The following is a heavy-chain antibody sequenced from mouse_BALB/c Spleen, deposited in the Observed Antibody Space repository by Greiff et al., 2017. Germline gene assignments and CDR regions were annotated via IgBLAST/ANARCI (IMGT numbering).Heavy chain of an antibody. CDR3: ASLYGNYPFAY. V-gene: IGHV5-12-2*01. D-gene: IGHD2-1*01. CDR1: GFTFSSYT. J-gene: IGHJ3*01. Sequence: EVQRVESGGGLVQPGGSLKLSCAASGFTFSSYTMSWVRQTPEKRLELVAYISNGGGCTYYPDTVKGRFTISRDNAKNTLYLQMSSLKSEDTAMYYCASLYGNYPFAYWGQGTLVTVSA. CDR2: ISNGGGCT.